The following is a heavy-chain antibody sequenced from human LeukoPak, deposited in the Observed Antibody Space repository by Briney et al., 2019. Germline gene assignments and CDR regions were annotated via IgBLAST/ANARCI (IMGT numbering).Heavy chain of an antibody. J-gene: IGHJ4*02. CDR2: INHSGST. CDR1: GGSFSGYY. V-gene: IGHV4-34*01. CDR3: ARGYLNGWLFYFDY. D-gene: IGHD3-10*01. Sequence: SETLSLTCAVYGGSFSGYYWSWIRQPPGKGLERVGEINHSGSTNYNPSLKSRVTISVDTSKNQFSLQLNSVTPEDTAVYYCARGYLNGWLFYFDYWGQGTLVTVSS.